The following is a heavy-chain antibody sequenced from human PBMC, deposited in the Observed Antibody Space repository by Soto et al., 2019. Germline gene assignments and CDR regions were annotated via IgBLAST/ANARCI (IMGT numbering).Heavy chain of an antibody. CDR2: FFIGGNT. CDR1: GGSITGCSISTTTYY. V-gene: IGHV4-39*01. J-gene: IGHJ4*02. CDR3: ARRYGGTLDY. D-gene: IGHD4-17*01. Sequence: SETLSLTCTVSGGSITGCSISTTTYYWGWMRQPPGKGLEWIASFFIGGNTYYNPSLKSRVTTSVDMSKNQFSLKLNSVTAADTAVYYCARRYGGTLDYWGQGTLVTVSS.